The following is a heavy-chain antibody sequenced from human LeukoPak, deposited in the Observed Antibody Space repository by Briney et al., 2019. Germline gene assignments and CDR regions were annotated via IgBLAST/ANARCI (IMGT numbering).Heavy chain of an antibody. CDR1: GYTFTGHY. CDR2: IYGHDGGT. J-gene: IGHJ4*02. CDR3: ARGADFWSGYNDY. Sequence: ASVKVSCKASGYTFTGHYLHWVRQAPGQGLGWMGWIYGHDGGTNFAQKFQDRVTMTRDTSITTAYMELTSLTPDDTAVYYCARGADFWSGYNDYWGQGTPVSVSS. D-gene: IGHD3-3*01. V-gene: IGHV1-2*02.